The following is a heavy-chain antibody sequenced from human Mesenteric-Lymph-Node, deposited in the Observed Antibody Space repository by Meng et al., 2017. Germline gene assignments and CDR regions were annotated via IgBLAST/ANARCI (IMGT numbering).Heavy chain of an antibody. Sequence: GGSLRLSCAASGFTFRNYWMSWVRQAPGKGLEWLANIKQGGSDKYYAGSVKGRFTISRDDAKSSLYLEMNNLRAEDAAVYYCVKLGYIRWELESWGQGTLVTVSS. CDR1: GFTFRNYW. CDR2: IKQGGSDK. V-gene: IGHV3-7*01. J-gene: IGHJ5*01. CDR3: VKLGYIRWELES. D-gene: IGHD7-27*01.